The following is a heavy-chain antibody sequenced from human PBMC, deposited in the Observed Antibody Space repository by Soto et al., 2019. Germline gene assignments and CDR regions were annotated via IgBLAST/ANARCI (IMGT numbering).Heavy chain of an antibody. CDR3: AKDGDAHSFDV. D-gene: IGHD4-17*01. CDR2: ISYDGSVK. J-gene: IGHJ3*01. CDR1: GFTFSTYG. V-gene: IGHV3-30*18. Sequence: QVHLVESGGGVVQPGRSLRLSCAASGFTFSTYGMHWVRQAPGKGLEWVAVISYDGSVKYYADSVKGRITISRDNSKNTLYLQMHSLRAEDTAVYSCAKDGDAHSFDVWGQGTMVTVSS.